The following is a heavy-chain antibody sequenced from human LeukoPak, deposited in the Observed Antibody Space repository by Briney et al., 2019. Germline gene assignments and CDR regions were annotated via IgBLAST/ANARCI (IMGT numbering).Heavy chain of an antibody. J-gene: IGHJ4*02. Sequence: SQTLSLTCAISGDSVSRNTAGWNWIRQSPSRGLEWPGRTYYRSKWYSDFAPSVRNRITINPDTSKNQFSLQLSSVTAADTAVYYCARGGRGEAAGFDYWGQGTLVTVSS. CDR1: GDSVSRNTAG. CDR3: ARGGRGEAAGFDY. D-gene: IGHD6-13*01. CDR2: TYYRSKWYS. V-gene: IGHV6-1*01.